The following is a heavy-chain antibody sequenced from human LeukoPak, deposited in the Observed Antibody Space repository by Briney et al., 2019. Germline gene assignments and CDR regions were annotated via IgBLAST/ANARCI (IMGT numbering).Heavy chain of an antibody. CDR2: ISYDGSNK. D-gene: IGHD4-17*01. J-gene: IGHJ4*02. V-gene: IGHV3-30*04. CDR3: ARDWGGYGDYSDY. Sequence: RRSLRLSCAASGFTFSSYAMHWVRQAPGKGLEWVAVISYDGSNKYYADSVKGRFTISRDNSKNTLYLQMNSLRAEDTAVYYCARDWGGYGDYSDYWGQGTLVTVSS. CDR1: GFTFSSYA.